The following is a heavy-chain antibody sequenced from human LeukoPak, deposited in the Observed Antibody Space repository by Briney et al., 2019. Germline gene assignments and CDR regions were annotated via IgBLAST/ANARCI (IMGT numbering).Heavy chain of an antibody. V-gene: IGHV4-59*08. CDR3: ARMNGDYGFRNYFYYGLDV. Sequence: SETLSLTCTVSGASISGYYWNWIRQPPGKGLEWIRYMYYSGSTNYNPSLKGRVTMSGDTSKNELSLKLSSVTAADTAVYYCARMNGDYGFRNYFYYGLDVWGQGTTVTVSS. D-gene: IGHD4-17*01. J-gene: IGHJ6*02. CDR1: GASISGYY. CDR2: MYYSGST.